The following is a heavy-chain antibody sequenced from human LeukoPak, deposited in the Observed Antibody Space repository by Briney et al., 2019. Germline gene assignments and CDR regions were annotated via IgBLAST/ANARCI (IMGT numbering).Heavy chain of an antibody. Sequence: SETLSLTCNVSHEFFSGFYWSWIRQPAGKGLEWIGRIYTSGSTNYNPSLKSRVTISVDTSKNQFSLKLSSVTAADTAVYYCASGSLMVPFDYWGQGTLVTVSS. CDR1: HEFFSGFY. CDR3: ASGSLMVPFDY. CDR2: IYTSGST. J-gene: IGHJ4*02. D-gene: IGHD3-10*01. V-gene: IGHV4-4*07.